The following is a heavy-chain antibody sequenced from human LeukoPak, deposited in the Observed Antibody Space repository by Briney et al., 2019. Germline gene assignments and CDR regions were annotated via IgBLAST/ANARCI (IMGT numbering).Heavy chain of an antibody. V-gene: IGHV3-23*01. CDR2: ISSTGGTT. J-gene: IGHJ6*03. Sequence: GGSLRLSCAASGFTFSSMNWVRQAPGKGLEWVPSISSTGGTTYYADSVKGRFTISRDNSKNTLYLQMNSLRAEDTAIYYCAKNGDRGAYCTGGTCYPYLYYYMDVWGKGTTVTI. D-gene: IGHD2-15*01. CDR1: GFTFSS. CDR3: AKNGDRGAYCTGGTCYPYLYYYMDV.